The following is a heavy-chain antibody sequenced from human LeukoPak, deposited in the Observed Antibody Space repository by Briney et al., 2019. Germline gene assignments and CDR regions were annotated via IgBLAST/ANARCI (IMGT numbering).Heavy chain of an antibody. D-gene: IGHD5-18*01. J-gene: IGHJ5*02. V-gene: IGHV4-38-2*01. CDR2: IYHSGST. Sequence: SEILSLTCAVSGYSISSGYYWGWIRQPPGKGLEWIGSIYHSGSTYYDPSLKSRVTISVDTSKNQFSLKLSSVTAADTAVYYCARQGPESIQLWSQNWFDPWGQGTLVTVSS. CDR1: GYSISSGYY. CDR3: ARQGPESIQLWSQNWFDP.